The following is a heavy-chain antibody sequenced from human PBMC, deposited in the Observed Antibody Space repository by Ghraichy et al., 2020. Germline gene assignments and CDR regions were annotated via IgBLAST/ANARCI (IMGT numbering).Heavy chain of an antibody. D-gene: IGHD5-12*01. Sequence: GWGGRGGGRGGGWVGRIYWGGSTNYNPAHKSRVSLSVDTSKTQFDLELSSLTAADTAVYYCTRNTGYVPFDFWGQGTLVTVSS. CDR3: TRNTGYVPFDF. J-gene: IGHJ4*02. CDR2: IYWGGST. V-gene: IGHV4-61*02.